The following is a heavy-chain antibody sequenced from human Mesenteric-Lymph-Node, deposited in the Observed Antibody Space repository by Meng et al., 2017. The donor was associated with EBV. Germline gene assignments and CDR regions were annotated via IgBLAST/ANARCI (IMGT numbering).Heavy chain of an antibody. CDR2: TYYRSKWYN. CDR1: GDSVSTTNVA. J-gene: IGHJ4*02. CDR3: SRESWRAFDY. V-gene: IGHV6-1*01. Sequence: EQLQQSGPGLVKTHQTLSLTCAISGDSVSTTNVAWNWIRQSPSRGLEWLGRTYYRSKWYNEYAQSVKGRITINPDTSKSEFSLQLNSVTPDDTAVYYCSRESWRAFDYWGQGTLVTVSS.